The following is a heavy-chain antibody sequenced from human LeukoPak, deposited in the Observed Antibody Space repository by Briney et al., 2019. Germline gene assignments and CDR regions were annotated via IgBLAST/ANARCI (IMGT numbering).Heavy chain of an antibody. V-gene: IGHV1-2*02. CDR2: INPKNGGS. D-gene: IGHD3-16*01. Sequence: GASVKVSCKASGYTFTGYYMHWVRQAPGQGLEWVGWINPKNGGSNYARKFQGRVTMTRDRSISTAYMELSRLTSDDTAVYYCARASFWESPINWFAPWGQGTLVTVSS. J-gene: IGHJ5*02. CDR3: ARASFWESPINWFAP. CDR1: GYTFTGYY.